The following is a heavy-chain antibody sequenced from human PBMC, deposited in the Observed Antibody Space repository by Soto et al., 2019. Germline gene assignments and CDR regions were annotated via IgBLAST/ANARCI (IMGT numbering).Heavy chain of an antibody. CDR3: GKDIPPGGLDV. Sequence: EVPLMESGGGLVQPGRSLRLSCGASGIILKDHAMHWVRQPPGKGLEWVAAIGWDGGRTGYADSVKGRFTISRDNAKNSLYLQMNRLRAEDTALYYCGKDIPPGGLDVWGQGTTVTVSS. CDR1: GIILKDHA. D-gene: IGHD3-10*01. CDR2: IGWDGGRT. V-gene: IGHV3-9*01. J-gene: IGHJ6*02.